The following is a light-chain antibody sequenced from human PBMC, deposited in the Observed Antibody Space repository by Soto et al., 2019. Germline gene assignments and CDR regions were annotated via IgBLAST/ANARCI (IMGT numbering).Light chain of an antibody. CDR1: QSISSW. J-gene: IGKJ1*01. CDR3: QQYNSYWT. Sequence: DIQITQSPSTLCASVGDRETNTFRASQSISSWLAWYQQKPGKAPKLLIYDASSLESGVPSRFSGSGSGTEFTLTISSLQPDDFATYYCQQYNSYWTFGQGTKVDI. CDR2: DAS. V-gene: IGKV1-5*01.